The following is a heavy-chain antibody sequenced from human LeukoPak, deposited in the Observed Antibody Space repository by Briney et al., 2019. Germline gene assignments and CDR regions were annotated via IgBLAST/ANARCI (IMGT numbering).Heavy chain of an antibody. CDR1: GFTFSSYA. Sequence: GRSLRLSCAASGFTFSSYAMHWVRQAPGKGLEWVAVISYDGSNKYYADSVKGRFTISRDNSKNTLYLQLNSLRAEDTAVYYCAKDLLGWELLYFDYWGQGTLVTVSS. CDR3: AKDLLGWELLYFDY. V-gene: IGHV3-30-3*01. CDR2: ISYDGSNK. J-gene: IGHJ4*02. D-gene: IGHD1-26*01.